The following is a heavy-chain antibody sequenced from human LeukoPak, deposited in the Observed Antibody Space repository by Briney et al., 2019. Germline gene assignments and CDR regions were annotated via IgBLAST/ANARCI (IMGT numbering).Heavy chain of an antibody. D-gene: IGHD3-3*02. Sequence: GGSLRLSCAASGFTFSTYAMHWVRQAPGKGLEWVAVISYDGSNKYYADSVEGRFTISRDNSKNTLYLQMNSLRAEDTAVYYCASIYLLDIWGQGTMVTVSS. CDR1: GFTFSTYA. CDR2: ISYDGSNK. J-gene: IGHJ3*02. CDR3: ASIYLLDI. V-gene: IGHV3-30*04.